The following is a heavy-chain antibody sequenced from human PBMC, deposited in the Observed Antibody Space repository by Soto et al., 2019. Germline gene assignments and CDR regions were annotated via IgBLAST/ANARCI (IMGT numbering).Heavy chain of an antibody. V-gene: IGHV3-23*01. J-gene: IGHJ2*01. CDR1: GLTFNRYT. Sequence: EVQLLESGGALVQPGGSLRLACAASGLTFNRYTMGWVRQAPGKGLEWVSAIVARGDATYYADSVKGRFTISRDNSKDTLYLQMNSLRGDDTAVYYCAKGRRGPEAGTWYFDLWGRGTLVTVSS. CDR2: IVARGDAT. CDR3: AKGRRGPEAGTWYFDL. D-gene: IGHD6-13*01.